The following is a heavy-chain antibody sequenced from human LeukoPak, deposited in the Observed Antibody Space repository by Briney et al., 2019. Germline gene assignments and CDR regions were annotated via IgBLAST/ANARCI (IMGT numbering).Heavy chain of an antibody. J-gene: IGHJ4*02. CDR2: ISGSGGST. D-gene: IGHD3-10*01. CDR1: GFTFSSYA. V-gene: IGHV3-23*01. CDR3: AKVPYRITYYYFVY. Sequence: PGASLRLSCAASGFTFSSYAMSWARQAPGKGLEWVSAISGSGGSTYYADSVKGRFTISRDNSKNTLYLQMNSLRAEDTAVYYCAKVPYRITYYYFVYWGQGTLVTVSS.